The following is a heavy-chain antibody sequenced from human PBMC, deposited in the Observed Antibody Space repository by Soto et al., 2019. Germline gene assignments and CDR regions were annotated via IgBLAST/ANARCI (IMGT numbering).Heavy chain of an antibody. V-gene: IGHV4-59*01. CDR2: IYYSGST. D-gene: IGHD3-9*01. CDR3: ARALILTGYYIHDAFDI. Sequence: SETLSLTCTVSGGSLSSYYLIWLRQPPGKGLEWIGYIYYSGSTNYNPSLKSRVTISVDTSKNQFSLKLSSVTAADTAVYYCARALILTGYYIHDAFDIWGQGTMVTVSS. CDR1: GGSLSSYY. J-gene: IGHJ3*02.